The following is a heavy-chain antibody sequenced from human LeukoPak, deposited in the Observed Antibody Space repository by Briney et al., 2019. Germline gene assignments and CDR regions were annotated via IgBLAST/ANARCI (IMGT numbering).Heavy chain of an antibody. J-gene: IGHJ6*03. CDR1: GGSISSSY. CDR2: IYYSGST. Sequence: SETLSLTCAVSGGSISSSYWTWIRQPPGKGLEWIGYIYYSGSTNYNPSLKSRVTISVDTSKNQFSLNLSSVTAADTAVYYCASAIAEDFYYYYMDVWGKGTTVTVSS. V-gene: IGHV4-59*01. D-gene: IGHD1-14*01. CDR3: ASAIAEDFYYYYMDV.